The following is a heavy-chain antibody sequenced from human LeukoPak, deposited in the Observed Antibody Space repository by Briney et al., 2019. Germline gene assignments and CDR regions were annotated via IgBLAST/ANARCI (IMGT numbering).Heavy chain of an antibody. CDR3: ARESPSTAPHSYYYYGMDV. J-gene: IGHJ6*02. CDR1: GGTFSSYA. D-gene: IGHD4-17*01. Sequence: SVKVSCKASGGTFSSYAISWVRQAPGQGLEWMGRIIPILGIANYAQKFQGRVTITADKSTSTAYMELSSLRSEDTAVYYCARESPSTAPHSYYYYGMDVWGQGTTVTVSS. V-gene: IGHV1-69*04. CDR2: IIPILGIA.